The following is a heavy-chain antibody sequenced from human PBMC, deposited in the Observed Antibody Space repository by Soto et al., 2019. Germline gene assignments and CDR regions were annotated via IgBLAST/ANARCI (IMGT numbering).Heavy chain of an antibody. CDR3: AKDIAAAGTYYYGMDV. V-gene: IGHV3-30*18. D-gene: IGHD6-13*01. CDR2: ISYDGSNK. CDR1: GCTFSSYG. Sequence: GGSLRLSCAASGCTFSSYGMHWVRQAPGKGLEWVAVISYDGSNKYYADSVKGRFTISRDNSKNTLYLQMNSLRAEDTAVYYCAKDIAAAGTYYYGMDVWGQGTTVTVSS. J-gene: IGHJ6*02.